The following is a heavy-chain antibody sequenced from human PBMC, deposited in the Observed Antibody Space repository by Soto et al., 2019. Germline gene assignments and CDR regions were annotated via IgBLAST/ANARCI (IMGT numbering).Heavy chain of an antibody. V-gene: IGHV4-31*03. CDR1: GDSISRGGYF. D-gene: IGHD1-26*01. CDR3: ARGILRPNHYMDV. J-gene: IGHJ6*03. Sequence: QVQLQESGPGLVKPSQTLSLTCIVSGDSISRGGYFWTWIRQHPGKGLEWIGYIYDSGSAFYNPSLKSRVIMSVDTSKNQFSLNLRSVTAADTAVLYCARGILRPNHYMDVWGKGTAVAVSS. CDR2: IYDSGSA.